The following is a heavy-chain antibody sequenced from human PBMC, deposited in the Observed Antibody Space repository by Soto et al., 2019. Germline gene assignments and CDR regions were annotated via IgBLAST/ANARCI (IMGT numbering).Heavy chain of an antibody. V-gene: IGHV1-18*01. CDR2: ISAYNGNT. J-gene: IGHJ6*02. D-gene: IGHD2-21*02. Sequence: QVQLVQSGAEVKKPGASVKVSCKASGYTFTSYGISWVRQAPGQGLEWMGWISAYNGNTNYAQKLQGRVTMTTDTSTSTAYMELRSLRSDDTAVYYCASESYCGGDCYPYYYYYCMDVWGQGTTVTVSS. CDR3: ASESYCGGDCYPYYYYYCMDV. CDR1: GYTFTSYG.